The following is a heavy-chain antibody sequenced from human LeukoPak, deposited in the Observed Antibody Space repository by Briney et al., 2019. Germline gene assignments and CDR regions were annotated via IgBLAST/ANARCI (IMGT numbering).Heavy chain of an antibody. CDR3: ARDGGHSTDFDY. Sequence: TGGSLRLSGAPSGFMFSRHWMSWGRQAPGKGREGVANIKQDGSERYYVDSVKGRFTISRDNAKNSLYLQMNSLRAEDTAVYYCARDGGHSTDFDYWGQGTLVTVSS. V-gene: IGHV3-7*01. CDR1: GFMFSRHW. CDR2: IKQDGSER. J-gene: IGHJ4*02. D-gene: IGHD2/OR15-2a*01.